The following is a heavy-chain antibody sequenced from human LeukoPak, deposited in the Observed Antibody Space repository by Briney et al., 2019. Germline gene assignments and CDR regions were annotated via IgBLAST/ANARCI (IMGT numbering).Heavy chain of an antibody. CDR3: ARGYYYDSSGYFAY. Sequence: SVKVSCKASVGTFSSYAISWLRQAPGQGLEWMGGIIPIFGTANYAQKFQGRVTITTDESTSTAYMELSSLRSEDTAVYYCARGYYYDSSGYFAYWGQGTLVTVSS. V-gene: IGHV1-69*05. J-gene: IGHJ4*02. D-gene: IGHD3-22*01. CDR1: VGTFSSYA. CDR2: IIPIFGTA.